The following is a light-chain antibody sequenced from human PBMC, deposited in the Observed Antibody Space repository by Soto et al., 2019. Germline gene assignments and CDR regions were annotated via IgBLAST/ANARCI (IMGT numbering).Light chain of an antibody. CDR1: QDISSSY. CDR3: LQYGASPPWT. V-gene: IGKV3-20*01. J-gene: IGKJ1*01. Sequence: EIVLTQSPGTLSLSPGERATLSCRASQDISSSYLAWYQQKLGQAPRLLIYGASSRATGIPDRFSGSGSGTDFTLTISRLEPEDFAVYYCLQYGASPPWTFGQGTKVEIK. CDR2: GAS.